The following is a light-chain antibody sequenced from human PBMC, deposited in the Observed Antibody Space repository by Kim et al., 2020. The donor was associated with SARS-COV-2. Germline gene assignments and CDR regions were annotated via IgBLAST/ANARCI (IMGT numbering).Light chain of an antibody. Sequence: GQSGTISCPGTSIDIAGSDYVSWYQHHPGKAPKVMIYDVSERPPGVPVRFSGSKSGNTASLTVSGLQIDDEADYYCASYAGANTYVFGGGTQLTVL. V-gene: IGLV2-8*01. J-gene: IGLJ2*01. CDR2: DVS. CDR1: SIDIAGSDY. CDR3: ASYAGANTYV.